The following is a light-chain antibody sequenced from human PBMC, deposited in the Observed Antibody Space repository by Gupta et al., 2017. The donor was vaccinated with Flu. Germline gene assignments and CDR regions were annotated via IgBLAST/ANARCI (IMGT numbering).Light chain of an antibody. CDR2: RAS. Sequence: EIQMTQSPSTLSASVGDRVTITCRASQSINSWLAWYQQKPGKPPKLMIYRASVLESGVPSRFSGSGSGTEITLTISSLQPDDFATYYCQQYNSYSYNFGQGTKLEIK. CDR1: QSINSW. J-gene: IGKJ2*01. V-gene: IGKV1-5*03. CDR3: QQYNSYSYN.